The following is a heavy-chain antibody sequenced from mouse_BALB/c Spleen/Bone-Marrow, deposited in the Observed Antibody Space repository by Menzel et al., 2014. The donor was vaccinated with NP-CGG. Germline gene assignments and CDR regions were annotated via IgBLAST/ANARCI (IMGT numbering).Heavy chain of an antibody. CDR1: GFSLXSDG. CDR3: TRNGYYYSMDY. J-gene: IGHJ4*01. V-gene: IGHV2-2*02. CDR2: MWSGGST. D-gene: IGHD2-2*01. Sequence: QVHVKQSGPGLVQPSQRLSITCTVSGFSLXSDGVHWVRQSPRKGLEWLGVMWSGGSTDYNAAFLSRLSISKDNSRSXVFFKMSSLQTNDTAIYYCTRNGYYYSMDYWGQGTSVTVSS.